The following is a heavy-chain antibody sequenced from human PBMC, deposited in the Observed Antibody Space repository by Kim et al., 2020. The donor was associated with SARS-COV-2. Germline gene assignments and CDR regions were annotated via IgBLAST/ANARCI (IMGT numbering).Heavy chain of an antibody. Sequence: GGSLRLSCAASGFTFSSYAMHWVRQAPGKGLEWVAVISYDGSNKYYADSVKGRFTISRDNSKNTLYLQMNSLRAEDTAVYYCARRIAGSYYYGMDVWGQG. J-gene: IGHJ6*02. CDR1: GFTFSSYA. V-gene: IGHV3-30-3*01. CDR2: ISYDGSNK. CDR3: ARRIAGSYYYGMDV. D-gene: IGHD3-10*01.